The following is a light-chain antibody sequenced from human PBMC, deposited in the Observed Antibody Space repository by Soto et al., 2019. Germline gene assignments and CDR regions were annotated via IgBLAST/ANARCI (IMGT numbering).Light chain of an antibody. CDR3: MQALQTLGT. Sequence: DIVMTQSPLSLPVTPGEPASISCRSSQSLLHSNGYNYLDWYLQKPGQSPQLLIYLGSNRASGVPDRFSGRGSGTDFTLKISRVEAEDVGVYYCMQALQTLGTFGGGTKVEIK. J-gene: IGKJ4*01. CDR2: LGS. CDR1: QSLLHSNGYNY. V-gene: IGKV2-28*01.